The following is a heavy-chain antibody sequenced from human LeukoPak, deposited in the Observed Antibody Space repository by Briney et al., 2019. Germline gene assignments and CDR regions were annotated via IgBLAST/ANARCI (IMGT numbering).Heavy chain of an antibody. CDR2: INHSGST. D-gene: IGHD2-2*01. Sequence: SETLSLTCAVYGGSFSGYYWSWIRQPPGKGLEWIGEINHSGSTNYNPSLNSRVTISVDTSKNQFSLKLSSVTAADTAVYYCARGRYCSSTSCRFYYYYYYMDVWGKGTTVTVSS. V-gene: IGHV4-34*01. J-gene: IGHJ6*03. CDR3: ARGRYCSSTSCRFYYYYYYMDV. CDR1: GGSFSGYY.